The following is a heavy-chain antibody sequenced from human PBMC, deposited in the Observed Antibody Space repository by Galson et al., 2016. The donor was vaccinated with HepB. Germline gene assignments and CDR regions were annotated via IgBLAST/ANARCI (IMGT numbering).Heavy chain of an antibody. V-gene: IGHV3-7*03. Sequence: SLRLSCAASGFTFTSYWMSWVRQAPGKGLEWVANIKQDGSEKYYVDSVKGRFTIARDTAKNSLYLQMNSLRAEDTAVYYCARVRGHYGMGVWGQGTTVTVSS. J-gene: IGHJ6*02. CDR1: GFTFTSYW. CDR3: ARVRGHYGMGV. CDR2: IKQDGSEK.